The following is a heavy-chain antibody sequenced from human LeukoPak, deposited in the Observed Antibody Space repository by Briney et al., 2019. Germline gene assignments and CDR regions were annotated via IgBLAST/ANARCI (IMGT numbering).Heavy chain of an antibody. V-gene: IGHV4-34*01. D-gene: IGHD5-18*01. CDR2: INHSGST. Sequence: SETLSLTCAVYGGSFSGYYWSWIRQPPGKGLEWIGEINHSGSTNYNPSLKSRVTISVDTSKNQFSLKLSSVTAADTAVYYCAGGFRYSSPDYWGQGTLVTASS. CDR1: GGSFSGYY. CDR3: AGGFRYSSPDY. J-gene: IGHJ4*02.